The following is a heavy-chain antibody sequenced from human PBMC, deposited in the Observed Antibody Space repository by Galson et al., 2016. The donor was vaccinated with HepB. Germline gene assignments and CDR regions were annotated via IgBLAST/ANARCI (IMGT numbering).Heavy chain of an antibody. CDR1: GGSISSGNW. CDR2: ISQSGST. CDR3: ARGTLIGFGGYDDGN. V-gene: IGHV4-4*02. D-gene: IGHD5-12*01. Sequence: SETLSLTCVVSGGSISSGNWWSWVRQVPGKGLEWIGEISQSGSTNYNPSLKSRVTMSVDKSKNQFSLKLSSVTAADTAVYYCARGTLIGFGGYDDGNWGQGTLVTVSS. J-gene: IGHJ4*02.